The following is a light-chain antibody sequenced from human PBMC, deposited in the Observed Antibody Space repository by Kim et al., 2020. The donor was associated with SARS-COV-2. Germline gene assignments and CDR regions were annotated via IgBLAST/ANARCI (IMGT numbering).Light chain of an antibody. Sequence: QAVVTQEPSLTVSPGGTVTLTCGSSTGAVTSGHYPYWFQQKPGQAPRTLIYDTSNKHSWTPARFSGSLLGGKAALTPSGAQPEDEAEFYCLLSYSGAREGVFGGGTQLTVL. CDR3: LLSYSGAREGV. CDR1: TGAVTSGHY. V-gene: IGLV7-46*01. CDR2: DTS. J-gene: IGLJ3*02.